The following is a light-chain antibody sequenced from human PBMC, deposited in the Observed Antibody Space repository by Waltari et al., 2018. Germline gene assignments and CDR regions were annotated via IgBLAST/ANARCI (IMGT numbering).Light chain of an antibody. CDR3: ASWDANLSGRV. CDR2: ANN. Sequence: QSVLTQPPSASGPPGQRVTISCSGRISNIGRNAVHWYRQLPGAAPNLLIYANNQRPSGVPDRYSGSKSGTSASLAISGLQSEDEAHYYCASWDANLSGRVFGGGTKVTVL. CDR1: ISNIGRNA. J-gene: IGLJ3*02. V-gene: IGLV1-44*01.